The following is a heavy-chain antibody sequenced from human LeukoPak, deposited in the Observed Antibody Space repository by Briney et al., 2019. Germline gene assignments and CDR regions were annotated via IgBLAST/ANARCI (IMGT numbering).Heavy chain of an antibody. CDR3: AKGRCSGVGCDSFHS. J-gene: IGHJ4*02. CDR1: GLMFRSYA. V-gene: IGHV3-23*01. CDR2: ISDDSSFT. D-gene: IGHD2-15*01. Sequence: GGSLRLSCVASGLMFRSYAMNWVRQAPGKGLECLSTISDDSSFTYYADSVKGRSAISRDDSKNTLYLQMNNLKVEDTAVYYCAKGRCSGVGCDSFHSWGQGALVTVSS.